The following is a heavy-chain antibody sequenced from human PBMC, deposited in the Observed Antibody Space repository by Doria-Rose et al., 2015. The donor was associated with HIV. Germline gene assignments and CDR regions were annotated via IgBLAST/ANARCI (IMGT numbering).Heavy chain of an antibody. Sequence: QVQLQESGPGLVKPSETLSLTCSVSGGSISHYYWSWIRQPPGKGLEYIGDILYTGSTNYSPSLKGRVSISIDTSKNKFSLRLSSVTAADTAVYYCARVLSGTYDYWGQGTLVTVSS. J-gene: IGHJ4*02. CDR2: ILYTGST. V-gene: IGHV4-59*01. CDR3: ARVLSGTYDY. CDR1: GGSISHYY. D-gene: IGHD1-26*01.